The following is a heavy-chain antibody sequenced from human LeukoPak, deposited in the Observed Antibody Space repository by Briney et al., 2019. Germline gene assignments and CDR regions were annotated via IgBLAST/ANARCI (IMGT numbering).Heavy chain of an antibody. CDR2: IYHSGST. Sequence: SETLSLTCTVSGYSISSGYYWGWIRQPPGKGLEWIGSIYHSGSTYYNPSLKSRVTISVDTSKNQFSLKLSSVTAADTAVYYCASSTRGYSYGNLKHAFDIWGQGTMVTVSS. J-gene: IGHJ3*02. CDR3: ASSTRGYSYGNLKHAFDI. V-gene: IGHV4-38-2*02. CDR1: GYSISSGYY. D-gene: IGHD5-18*01.